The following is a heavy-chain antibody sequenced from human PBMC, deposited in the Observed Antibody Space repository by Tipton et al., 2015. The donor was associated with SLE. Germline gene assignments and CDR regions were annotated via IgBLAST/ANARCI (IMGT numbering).Heavy chain of an antibody. Sequence: TLSLTCTVSGGSFTRYYWGWICQPPGKGLEWIGSNFYSESTYYNPSLKSRVTISVDTSKNQFSLKLSSVTAADTAVYYCARVPLVSSWSYYFDYWGQGTLVAVSA. CDR2: NFYSEST. V-gene: IGHV4-39*07. CDR3: ARVPLVSSWSYYFDY. J-gene: IGHJ4*02. D-gene: IGHD6-13*01. CDR1: GGSFTRYY.